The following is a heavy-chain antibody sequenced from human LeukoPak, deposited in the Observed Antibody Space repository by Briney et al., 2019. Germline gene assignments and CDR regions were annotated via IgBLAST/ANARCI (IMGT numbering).Heavy chain of an antibody. Sequence: GGSLRLSCAASGSTFSSYGMTWVRQAPGKGLEWVSAIVGGGGTTYYADSVKGRFTISRDNSKNTLYLEMNSLRAEDTAVYYCARASPVGGSYYDYWGQGTLVTVSS. CDR1: GSTFSSYG. J-gene: IGHJ4*02. CDR2: IVGGGGTT. CDR3: ARASPVGGSYYDY. V-gene: IGHV3-23*01. D-gene: IGHD1-26*01.